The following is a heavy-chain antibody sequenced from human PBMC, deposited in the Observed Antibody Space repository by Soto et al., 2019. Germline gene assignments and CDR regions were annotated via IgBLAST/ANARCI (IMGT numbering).Heavy chain of an antibody. D-gene: IGHD3-3*01. CDR1: GFTFSDYY. V-gene: IGHV3-11*01. CDR2: ISSSGSTI. Sequence: QVQLVESGGGLVKPGGSLRLSCAASGFTFSDYYMSWIRQAPGKGLEWVAYISSSGSTIYYADSVKGRFTIYRDNAKNSLYLQMNSLRAEDTAVYYCARERYDFWSGSSYYYGMDVWGQGTTVTVSS. J-gene: IGHJ6*02. CDR3: ARERYDFWSGSSYYYGMDV.